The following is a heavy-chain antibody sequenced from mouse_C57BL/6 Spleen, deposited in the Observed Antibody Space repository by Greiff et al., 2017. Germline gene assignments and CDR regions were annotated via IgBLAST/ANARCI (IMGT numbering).Heavy chain of an antibody. CDR1: GFTFSDYY. J-gene: IGHJ1*03. CDR3: ARPGSYPHWYFDV. Sequence: EVKLVESGGGLVQPGGSLKLSCAASGFTFSDYYMYWVRQTPEKRLEWVAYISNGGGSTYYPDTVKGRFTISRDKAKNTLYLQMSRLKSEDTAMYYCARPGSYPHWYFDVWGTGTTVTVSS. D-gene: IGHD1-1*02. CDR2: ISNGGGST. V-gene: IGHV5-12*01.